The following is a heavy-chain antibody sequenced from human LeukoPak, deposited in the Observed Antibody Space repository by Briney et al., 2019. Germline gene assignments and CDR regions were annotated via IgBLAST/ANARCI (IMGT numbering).Heavy chain of an antibody. V-gene: IGHV4-59*01. CDR2: IYSSGST. Sequence: PSETLSLTCTVSGDSISNYYWSWIRQPPGKGLEWIGYIYSSGSTYFNASLTSRVTISIDTSKNQFSLNLTSVTAADTAVYYCARADYGGNSAAFNIWGQGTMVTVSS. CDR3: ARADYGGNSAAFNI. D-gene: IGHD4-23*01. CDR1: GDSISNYY. J-gene: IGHJ3*02.